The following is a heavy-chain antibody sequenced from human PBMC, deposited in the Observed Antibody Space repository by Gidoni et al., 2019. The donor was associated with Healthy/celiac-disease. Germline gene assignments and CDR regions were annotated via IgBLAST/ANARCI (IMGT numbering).Heavy chain of an antibody. D-gene: IGHD7-27*01. CDR2: IIPILGIA. CDR1: GRTFSSDT. J-gene: IGHJ5*02. V-gene: IGHV1-69*04. Sequence: QVQLVHSGAVVKKPGSSVKFSRQASGRTFSSDTTGWVRQAPGLGLEWMGRIIPILGIANYAQKFQGRVTITADKSTSTAYMELSSLRSEDTAVYYCARDRLPGGFDPWGQGTLVTVSS. CDR3: ARDRLPGGFDP.